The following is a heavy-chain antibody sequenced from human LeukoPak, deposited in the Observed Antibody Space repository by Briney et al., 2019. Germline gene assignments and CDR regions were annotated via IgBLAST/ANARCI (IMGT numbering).Heavy chain of an antibody. D-gene: IGHD2-2*01. J-gene: IGHJ6*03. CDR1: GFTVSSNY. V-gene: IGHV3-53*01. CDR3: ARGRKYQLPRGYQYYYMDV. CDR2: IYSGGST. Sequence: GGSLRLSCAASGFTVSSNYMSWVRQAPGKGLEWVSLIYSGGSTYYADSVKGRFTITRDNSENTLYFQMNSLRAEDTAVYYCARGRKYQLPRGYQYYYMDVWGKGTTVTVSS.